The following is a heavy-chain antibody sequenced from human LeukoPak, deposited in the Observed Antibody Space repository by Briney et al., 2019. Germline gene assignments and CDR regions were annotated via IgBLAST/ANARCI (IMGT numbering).Heavy chain of an antibody. CDR1: GYSFTSYW. CDR3: ARHSVRSYDSSGYLNWFDP. CDR2: IYPGDSDT. J-gene: IGHJ5*02. D-gene: IGHD3-22*01. V-gene: IGHV5-51*01. Sequence: GESLKISCKGSGYSFTSYWIGWVRQMPGKGLEWMGIIYPGDSDTRYGPSFQGQVTISADKSISTAYLQWSSLKASDTAMYYCARHSVRSYDSSGYLNWFDPWGQGTLVIVSS.